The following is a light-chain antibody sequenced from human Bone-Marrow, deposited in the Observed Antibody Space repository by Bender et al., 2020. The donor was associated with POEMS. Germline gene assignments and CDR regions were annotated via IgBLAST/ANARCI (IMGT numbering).Light chain of an antibody. J-gene: IGLJ2*01. Sequence: QSALTQPASVSGSPGQSITISCTGTSSDVGGYDVVSWYQQHPGKAPKLIIYEVTNRPSGISTRFSASKSGNTASLTISGLQTEDEADYHCSSYAGSSTSSFGGGTRLTVL. CDR1: SSDVGGYDV. CDR2: EVT. V-gene: IGLV2-23*02. CDR3: SSYAGSSTSS.